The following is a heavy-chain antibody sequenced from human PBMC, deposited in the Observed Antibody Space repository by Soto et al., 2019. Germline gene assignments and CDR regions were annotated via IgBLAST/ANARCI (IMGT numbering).Heavy chain of an antibody. J-gene: IGHJ6*02. Sequence: GASVKVSCKASGYTLTSYGISWVRQAPGQGLEWMGWISAYNGNTNYAQKLQGRVTMTTDTSTSTAYMELRSLRSDDTAVYYCARGLWFGELSRRSYYYYGMDVWGQGTTVTVSS. V-gene: IGHV1-18*04. CDR1: GYTLTSYG. CDR3: ARGLWFGELSRRSYYYYGMDV. CDR2: ISAYNGNT. D-gene: IGHD3-10*01.